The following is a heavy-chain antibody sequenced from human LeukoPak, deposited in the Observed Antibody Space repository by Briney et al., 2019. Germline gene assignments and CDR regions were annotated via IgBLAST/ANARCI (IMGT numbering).Heavy chain of an antibody. CDR3: ARVEYSGWYGYYYYMDV. J-gene: IGHJ6*03. V-gene: IGHV4-39*07. CDR2: IYYSGST. Sequence: SETLSLTCTVSGGSISSSSYYWGWIRQPPGKGLEWIGSIYYSGSTYYNPSLKSRVTISVDTSKNQFSLKLSSVTAADTAVYYCARVEYSGWYGYYYYMDVWGKGTTVTVSS. D-gene: IGHD6-19*01. CDR1: GGSISSSSYY.